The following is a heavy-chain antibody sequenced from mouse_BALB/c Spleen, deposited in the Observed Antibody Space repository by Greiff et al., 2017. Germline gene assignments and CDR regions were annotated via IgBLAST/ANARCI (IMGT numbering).Heavy chain of an antibody. J-gene: IGHJ4*01. CDR3: ARLGENYGNLYAMDY. CDR1: GFTFSSYA. Sequence: EVKVVESGGGLVKPGGSLKLSCAASGFTFSSYAMSWVRQTPEKRLEWVATISSGGSYTYYPDSVKGRFTISRDNAKNTLYLQMSSLRSEDTAMYYCARLGENYGNLYAMDYWGQGTSVTVSS. D-gene: IGHD2-1*01. CDR2: ISSGGSYT. V-gene: IGHV5-9-3*01.